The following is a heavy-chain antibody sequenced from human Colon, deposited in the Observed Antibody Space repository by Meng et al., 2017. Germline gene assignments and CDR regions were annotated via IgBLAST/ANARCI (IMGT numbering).Heavy chain of an antibody. CDR1: ADIVSSNVAA. J-gene: IGHJ4*02. V-gene: IGHV6-1*01. CDR2: TYYRSKYYN. D-gene: IGHD3-10*02. Sequence: HLQQSGPVAVLPTQTLSLTCAISADIVSSNVAAWNWIRQSPSRGLEWLGRTYYRSKYYNDYALSVKSRITINPATSKNQFSLQLNSVTPEDTAIYYCARDWGDVRGGFDFWGQGTLVTVSS. CDR3: ARDWGDVRGGFDF.